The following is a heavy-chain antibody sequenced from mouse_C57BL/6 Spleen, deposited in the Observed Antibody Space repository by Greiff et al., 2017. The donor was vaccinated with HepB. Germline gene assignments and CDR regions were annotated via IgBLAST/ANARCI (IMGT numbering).Heavy chain of an antibody. CDR3: ARDEGLRPSWYFDV. Sequence: DVMLVESGGGLVKPGGSLKLSCAASGFTFSSYAMSWVRQTPEKRLEWVATISDGGSYTYYPDNVKGRFTISRDNAKNNLYLQMSHLKSEDTAMYYCARDEGLRPSWYFDVWGTGTTVTVSS. D-gene: IGHD2-2*01. CDR1: GFTFSSYA. J-gene: IGHJ1*03. CDR2: ISDGGSYT. V-gene: IGHV5-4*01.